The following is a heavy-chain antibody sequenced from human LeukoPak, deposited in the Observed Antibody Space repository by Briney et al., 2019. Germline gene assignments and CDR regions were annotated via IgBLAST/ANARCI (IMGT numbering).Heavy chain of an antibody. Sequence: ASVKVSCKASGYTFTNTVICWVRQAPGQGLEWMGWVSAYNGNTNYVQKFQGRVTMTTDTSTSTAYMELRSLRSDDTAVYFCARDAPQWRNAFDFWGQGTMVTVSS. CDR1: GYTFTNTV. J-gene: IGHJ3*01. D-gene: IGHD6-19*01. CDR2: VSAYNGNT. V-gene: IGHV1-18*01. CDR3: ARDAPQWRNAFDF.